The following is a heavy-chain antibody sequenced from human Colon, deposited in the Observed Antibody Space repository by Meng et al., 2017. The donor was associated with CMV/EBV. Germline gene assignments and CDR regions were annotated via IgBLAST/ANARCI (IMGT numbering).Heavy chain of an antibody. CDR1: GYTFSDYY. D-gene: IGHD6-19*01. CDR3: VRSSGWSLFDY. J-gene: IGHJ4*02. V-gene: IGHV1-2*02. Sequence: QLQGMRSGAGGKGPGASVKVSCKTSGYTFSDYYMHWVRQAPGQGLEWMGWIRSDGSATNYAQKFRGRVTMTRDASVSTAYMELSGLTSDDTAVYFCVRSSGWSLFDYWGPGALVTVSS. CDR2: IRSDGSAT.